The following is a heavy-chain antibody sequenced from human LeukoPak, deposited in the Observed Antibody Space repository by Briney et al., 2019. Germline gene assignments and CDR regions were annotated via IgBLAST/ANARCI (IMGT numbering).Heavy chain of an antibody. Sequence: ASLRDSCXASGYTFTGYYMHWVPQAPGQGLEWMSRINPNSGGTNYAQKFHGRVTMTRDTSISTAYMELSRLRSDDTAVYYCASLGYSSGYSVDYWGQGTLVTVPS. J-gene: IGHJ4*02. D-gene: IGHD3-22*01. CDR3: ASLGYSSGYSVDY. CDR2: INPNSGGT. CDR1: GYTFTGYY. V-gene: IGHV1-2*06.